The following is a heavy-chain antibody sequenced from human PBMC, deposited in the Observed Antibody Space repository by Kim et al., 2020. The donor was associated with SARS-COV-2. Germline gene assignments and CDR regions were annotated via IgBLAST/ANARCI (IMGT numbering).Heavy chain of an antibody. D-gene: IGHD3-22*01. CDR2: ISAYNGNT. CDR1: GYTFTSYG. V-gene: IGHV1-18*04. J-gene: IGHJ3*02. CDR3: ARVSGPMIVVVIGEYAFDI. Sequence: ASVKVSCKASGYTFTSYGISWVRQAPGQGLEWMGWISAYNGNTNYAQKLQGRVTMTTDTSTSTAYMELRSLRSDDTAVYYCARVSGPMIVVVIGEYAFDIWGQGTMVTVSP.